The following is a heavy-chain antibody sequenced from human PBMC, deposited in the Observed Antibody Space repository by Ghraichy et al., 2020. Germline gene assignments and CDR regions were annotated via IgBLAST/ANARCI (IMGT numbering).Heavy chain of an antibody. V-gene: IGHV4-34*01. J-gene: IGHJ4*02. D-gene: IGHD2-8*01. CDR1: GGSFSGYY. Sequence: SETLSLPCAVYGGSFSGYYWSWIRQPPGKGLEWIGEINHSGSTTYNPSLKSRVTISVDTSKNQFSLKLSSVTAADTAVYYCARGVEVSRDFDYWGQGTLVTVSS. CDR3: ARGVEVSRDFDY. CDR2: INHSGST.